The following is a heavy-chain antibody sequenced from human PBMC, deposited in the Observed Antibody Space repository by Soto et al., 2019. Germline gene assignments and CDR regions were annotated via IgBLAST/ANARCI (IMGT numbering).Heavy chain of an antibody. D-gene: IGHD6-19*01. J-gene: IGHJ6*02. Sequence: QVQLVESGGGVVQPGRSLRLSCAASGFTFSSYGMHWVRQAPGKGLEWVAVISYDGSNKYYADSVKGRFTISRDNSRNTLYLQMNSLRAEDTAVYYCAKDLAVADYYCGMDVWGQGTTVTVSS. CDR2: ISYDGSNK. V-gene: IGHV3-30*18. CDR3: AKDLAVADYYCGMDV. CDR1: GFTFSSYG.